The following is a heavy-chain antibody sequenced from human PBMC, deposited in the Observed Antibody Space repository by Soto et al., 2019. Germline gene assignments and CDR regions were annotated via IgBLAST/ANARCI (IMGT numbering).Heavy chain of an antibody. CDR3: ASDLVGASDSYGLDV. V-gene: IGHV3-33*01. Sequence: LRLSCAASGFTFSNYGMHWVRQAPGKGLEWVAIIWHDGNNKCYADSVRGRFVISRDNSKNRLYLQMNSLRAEDTAVYYCASDLVGASDSYGLDVWGQGTPVTVSS. CDR1: GFTFSNYG. J-gene: IGHJ6*02. D-gene: IGHD1-26*01. CDR2: IWHDGNNK.